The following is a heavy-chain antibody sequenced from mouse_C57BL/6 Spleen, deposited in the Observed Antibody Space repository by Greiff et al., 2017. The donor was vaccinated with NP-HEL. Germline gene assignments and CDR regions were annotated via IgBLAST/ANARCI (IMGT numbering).Heavy chain of an antibody. V-gene: IGHV1-78*01. CDR1: GYTFTDHT. Sequence: VKLQESDAELVKPGASVKISCKVSGYTFTDHTIHWMKQRPEQGLEWIGYIYPRDGSTKYNEKFKGKATLTADKSSSTAYMQLNSLTSEDSAVYFCAREYYGSSSAWFAYWGQGTLVTVSA. CDR3: AREYYGSSSAWFAY. CDR2: IYPRDGST. J-gene: IGHJ3*01. D-gene: IGHD1-1*01.